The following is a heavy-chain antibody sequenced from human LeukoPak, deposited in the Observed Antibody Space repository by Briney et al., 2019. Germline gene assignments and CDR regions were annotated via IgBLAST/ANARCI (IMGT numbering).Heavy chain of an antibody. V-gene: IGHV4-59*01. D-gene: IGHD6-6*01. CDR2: IYYSGST. Sequence: SVTLSLTCTVSGGSISSYYWSWIRQPPGKGLEWIGYIYYSGSTNYNPSLKSRVTISVDTSKNQFSLKLSSVTAADTAVYYCARVDPDSSSTLEVFDYWGQGTLVTVSS. J-gene: IGHJ4*02. CDR3: ARVDPDSSSTLEVFDY. CDR1: GGSISSYY.